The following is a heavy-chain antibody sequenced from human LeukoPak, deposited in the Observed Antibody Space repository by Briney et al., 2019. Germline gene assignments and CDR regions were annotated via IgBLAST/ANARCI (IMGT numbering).Heavy chain of an antibody. Sequence: SETLSLTCTVSGRSLSSRDYYWRWVRQPPGRGLEWIGYIYYSGSTYYNPSLKSRVTISVDTSKYQFFLKLSSVTAADTAVYSCVGPQGHDAFDIWGQGTMVTVSS. CDR1: GRSLSSRDYY. V-gene: IGHV4-30-4*08. CDR2: IYYSGST. CDR3: VGPQGHDAFDI. J-gene: IGHJ3*02.